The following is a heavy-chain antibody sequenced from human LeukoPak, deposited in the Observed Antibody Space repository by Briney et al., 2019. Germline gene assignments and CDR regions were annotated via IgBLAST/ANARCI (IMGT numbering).Heavy chain of an antibody. CDR1: GFTFDDYA. D-gene: IGHD2-2*01. CDR2: ISWNSGSI. CDR3: AKYIPAQD. J-gene: IGHJ4*02. Sequence: GGSLRLTCAASGFTFDDYAMHWVRQAPGKGLEWVSGISWNSGSICYAASMKGRFTISRENAKNSLYLQMNSTTAEATALYYWAKYIPAQDWGQGTLVTVSS. V-gene: IGHV3-9*01.